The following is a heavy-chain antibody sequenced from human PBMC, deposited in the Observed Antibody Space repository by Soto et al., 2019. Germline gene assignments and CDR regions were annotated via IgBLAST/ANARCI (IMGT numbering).Heavy chain of an antibody. Sequence: GGSLRLSCAASGFTFSSYGMHWVRQAPGKGLEWVAVIWYDGSNKYYADSVKGRFTISRDNSKNTLYLQMNSLRAEDTAVYYCARVGSNYDDYYYYYMDVWGKGTTVTVSS. CDR3: ARVGSNYDDYYYYYMDV. CDR1: GFTFSSYG. CDR2: IWYDGSNK. V-gene: IGHV3-33*01. D-gene: IGHD4-4*01. J-gene: IGHJ6*03.